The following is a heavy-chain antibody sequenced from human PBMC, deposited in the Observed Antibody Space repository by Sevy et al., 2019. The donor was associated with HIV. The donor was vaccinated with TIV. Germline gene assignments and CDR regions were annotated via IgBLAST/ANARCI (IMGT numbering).Heavy chain of an antibody. CDR1: GYSFTTYW. CDR3: ARHLGYYDSGTYYDYFDY. Sequence: ESLKISCKGSGYSFTTYWITWVRQMPGKGLEWMGRLDPSDSYTNYSPSFQGHVTISADKSISTVYLQWSSLKASDTAMYYCARHLGYYDSGTYYDYFDYWGQGTLVTVSS. J-gene: IGHJ4*02. D-gene: IGHD3-10*01. CDR2: LDPSDSYT. V-gene: IGHV5-10-1*01.